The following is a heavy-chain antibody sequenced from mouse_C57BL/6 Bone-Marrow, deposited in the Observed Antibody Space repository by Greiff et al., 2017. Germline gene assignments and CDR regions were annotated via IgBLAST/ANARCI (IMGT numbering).Heavy chain of an antibody. CDR2: MYPGSGST. CDR1: GYTFTSYW. V-gene: IGHV1-55*01. D-gene: IGHD2-4*01. J-gene: IGHJ1*03. Sequence: VQLQQPGAELVKPGASVKMSCKASGYTFTSYWITWGKQRTGQGLEWIGDMYPGSGSTNYNEKFKSKATLTVDTSSSTAYMQLSRLTSEDSAVYYCARGEIYYDSWYFDVWGTGTTVTVSS. CDR3: ARGEIYYDSWYFDV.